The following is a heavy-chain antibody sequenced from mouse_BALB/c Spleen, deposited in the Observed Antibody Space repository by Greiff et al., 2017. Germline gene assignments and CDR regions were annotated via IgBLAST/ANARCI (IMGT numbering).Heavy chain of an antibody. J-gene: IGHJ2*01. D-gene: IGHD4-1*01. V-gene: IGHV5-6*02. Sequence: EVMLVESGGDLVKPGGSLKLSCAASGFTFSSYGMSWVRQTPDKRLEWVATISSGGSYTYYPDSVKGRFTISRDNAKNTLYLQMSSLRSEDTAMYYCARRGPGTDYFDYWGQGTTLTVSS. CDR2: ISSGGSYT. CDR1: GFTFSSYG. CDR3: ARRGPGTDYFDY.